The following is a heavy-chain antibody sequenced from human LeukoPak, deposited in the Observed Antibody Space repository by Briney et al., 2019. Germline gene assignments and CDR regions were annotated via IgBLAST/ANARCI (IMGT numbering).Heavy chain of an antibody. CDR1: GFTFSSYS. CDR2: ISSSSSSI. V-gene: IGHV3-21*01. J-gene: IGHJ4*02. CDR3: ARDHGSSWLY. D-gene: IGHD6-13*01. Sequence: GGSLRLSCAASGFTFSSYSMNWVRQAPGKGLEWVSSISSSSSSIYYADSVKGRFTISRDNAKSSLYLQMNSLRAEDTAVYYCARDHGSSWLYWGQGTLVTVSS.